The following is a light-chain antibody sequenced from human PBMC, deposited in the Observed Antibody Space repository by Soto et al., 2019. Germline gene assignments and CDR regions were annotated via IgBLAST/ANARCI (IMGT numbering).Light chain of an antibody. CDR3: HQRSNWPRT. J-gene: IGKJ1*01. V-gene: IGKV3-11*01. Sequence: EIVMTQSPATLSLSPGERATLSCRASQSVSSNLAWYQQKPGQPPRLLISGASTRATGIPARFSGSGSGTDYTLTISSLAPEDFAVYYCHQRSNWPRTFGQGTKVDIK. CDR1: QSVSSN. CDR2: GAS.